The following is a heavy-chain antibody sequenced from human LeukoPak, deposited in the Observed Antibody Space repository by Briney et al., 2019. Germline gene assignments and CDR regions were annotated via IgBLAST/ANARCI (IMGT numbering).Heavy chain of an antibody. CDR2: INSDGSST. V-gene: IGHV3-74*01. CDR3: AMGPYYYDSSGYYY. CDR1: GSTFTSYW. D-gene: IGHD3-22*01. J-gene: IGHJ4*02. Sequence: GGSLRLSCVASGSTFTSYWMHWVRQAPGKGLAWVSRINSDGSSTNYADSVKGRFTISRDNAKNTLYLQMNSLRAEDTAVYYCAMGPYYYDSSGYYYWGQGTLVTVSS.